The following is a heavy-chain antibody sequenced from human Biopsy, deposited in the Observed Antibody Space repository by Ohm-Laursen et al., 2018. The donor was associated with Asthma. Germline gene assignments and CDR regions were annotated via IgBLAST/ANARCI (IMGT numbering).Heavy chain of an antibody. J-gene: IGHJ4*02. Sequence: LRLSCAASGFTFSSYAMSWIRQPPGKGLEWIGYIYHSGSTYYNPSLKSRVTISVDRSKNQFSLKLSSVTAADTAVYYCARVKDGYNFDYWGQGTLVTVSS. CDR3: ARVKDGYNFDY. CDR2: IYHSGST. CDR1: GFTFSSYA. V-gene: IGHV4-30-2*01. D-gene: IGHD5-24*01.